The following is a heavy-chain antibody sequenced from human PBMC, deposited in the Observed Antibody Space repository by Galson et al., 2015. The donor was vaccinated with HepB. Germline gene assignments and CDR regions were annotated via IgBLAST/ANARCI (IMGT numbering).Heavy chain of an antibody. Sequence: PPGKGLEWIGYIYYSGSTNYNPSLKSRVTISVDTSKNQFSLKLSSVTAADTAVYYCARTVSGSGWYPYYFDYWGQGTLVTASS. CDR2: IYYSGST. J-gene: IGHJ4*02. D-gene: IGHD6-19*01. V-gene: IGHV4-59*01. CDR3: ARTVSGSGWYPYYFDY.